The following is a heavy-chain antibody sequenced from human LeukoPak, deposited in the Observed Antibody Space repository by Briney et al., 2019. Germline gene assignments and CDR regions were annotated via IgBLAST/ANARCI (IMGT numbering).Heavy chain of an antibody. CDR3: TRDHCSSTSCYVRVFDY. Sequence: KPGGSLRLSCAASGFTFSNAWMSWVRQAPGKGLEWVGRIKSKSDGGTTDYAAPVKGRFTISRDDSDNTLYLQMNSLKNEDTAVYYCTRDHCSSTSCYVRVFDYWGQGTLVTVSS. D-gene: IGHD2-2*01. V-gene: IGHV3-15*01. J-gene: IGHJ4*02. CDR2: IKSKSDGGTT. CDR1: GFTFSNAW.